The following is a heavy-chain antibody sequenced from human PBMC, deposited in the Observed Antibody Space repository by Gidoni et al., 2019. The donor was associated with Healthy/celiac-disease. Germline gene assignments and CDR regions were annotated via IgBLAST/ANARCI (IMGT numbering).Heavy chain of an antibody. CDR1: AFTFSDHY. V-gene: IGHV3-11*01. CDR3: ARDEPRGNYYDSSGPFDY. Sequence: QVQLVESGAGLVTPGGSLRLSCAASAFTFSDHYMSWIRQAPGKGLEWVSYISMSGSTIYYADSVKGRFTISRDNAKNSLYLQMNSLRAEDTAVDYCARDEPRGNYYDSSGPFDYWGQGTLVTVSS. CDR2: ISMSGSTI. D-gene: IGHD3-22*01. J-gene: IGHJ4*02.